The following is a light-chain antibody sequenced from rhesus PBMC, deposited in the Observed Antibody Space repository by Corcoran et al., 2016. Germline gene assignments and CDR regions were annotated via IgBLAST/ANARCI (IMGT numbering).Light chain of an antibody. V-gene: IGKV1-25*01. J-gene: IGKJ4*01. Sequence: DIQTTQSPSSLSASAGDTVTITCRASQGISSYLAWYQQKPGKAPKVLIYKASALQSGVPSRFSGGGFWTDFTLTISSLQPTDFAAYYCQQHHSYPLPFGGGTKVKIK. CDR3: QQHHSYPLP. CDR1: QGISSY. CDR2: KAS.